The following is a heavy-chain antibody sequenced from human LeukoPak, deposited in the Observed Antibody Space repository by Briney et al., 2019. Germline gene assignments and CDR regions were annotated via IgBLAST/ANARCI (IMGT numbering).Heavy chain of an antibody. CDR1: GFPFSSYS. D-gene: IGHD1-1*01. J-gene: IGHJ4*02. V-gene: IGHV3-48*01. Sequence: GGSLRLSCAVSGFPFSSYSMNWVRQAPGKGLEWVSYISASGSNIYYLDAVKGRFTVSRDNAMNSLFLQMDRPRAEDTAIYYCVRVTGTYFDFWGQGTPVTVSS. CDR2: ISASGSNI. CDR3: VRVTGTYFDF.